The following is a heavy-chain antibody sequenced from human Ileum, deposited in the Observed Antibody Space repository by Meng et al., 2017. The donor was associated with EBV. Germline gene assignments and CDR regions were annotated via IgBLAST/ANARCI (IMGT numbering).Heavy chain of an antibody. D-gene: IGHD3-3*01. Sequence: EVQVWEAGGGLTQPGGALKRFCSASGFTVISNYMVRVRQTPAKGLAWVSNVYSGTNTYYTDFVKGRFTISRDTAKNTLSLQMSSLTVEDTAVYYCVRGGGATIFGTLDPWGQGTLVTVSS. CDR1: GFTVISNY. CDR3: VRGGGATIFGTLDP. CDR2: VYSGTNT. J-gene: IGHJ5*02. V-gene: IGHV3-53*01.